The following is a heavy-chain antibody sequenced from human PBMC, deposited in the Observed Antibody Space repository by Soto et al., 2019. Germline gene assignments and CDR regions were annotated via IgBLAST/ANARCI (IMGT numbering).Heavy chain of an antibody. D-gene: IGHD3-22*01. CDR3: AKEGPADYDSSGYLDD. CDR2: IYYSGST. V-gene: IGHV4-31*03. Sequence: TSETLSLPCTVSGGSLSSGTYYLSWIRQHPGKGLEWIGYIYYSGSTYYNPSLKGRVTISVDTSKNQFSLKLSSVTAADTAVYYCAKEGPADYDSSGYLDDWGQGTLVTVSS. CDR1: GGSLSSGTYY. J-gene: IGHJ4*02.